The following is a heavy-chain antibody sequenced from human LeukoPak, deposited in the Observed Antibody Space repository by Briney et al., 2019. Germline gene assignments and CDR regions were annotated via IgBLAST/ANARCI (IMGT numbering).Heavy chain of an antibody. Sequence: GGSLRLSCAASGFTMSHYGVSWVRQAPGKGLEWVSGISGSGGSIRYADSVKGRFIISRDNSKNTLYLQMNSLRAEDTAVYYCAKGGDGYNYYFDYWGQETLVTVSS. CDR2: ISGSGGSI. J-gene: IGHJ4*02. CDR3: AKGGDGYNYYFDY. D-gene: IGHD5-24*01. V-gene: IGHV3-23*01. CDR1: GFTMSHYG.